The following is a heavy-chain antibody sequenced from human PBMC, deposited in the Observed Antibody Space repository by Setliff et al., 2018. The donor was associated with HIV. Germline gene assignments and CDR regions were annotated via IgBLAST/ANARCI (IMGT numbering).Heavy chain of an antibody. CDR3: AKPLHRQVQRYFDL. CDR1: GFTFSTYA. Sequence: PGGSLRLSCAASGFTFSTYAMSWVRQAPGKGLEWVSAINSGGDNTYYGDSVKGRFTISRDNSKNTLFLQMNSLRAEDTAVYYCAKPLHRQVQRYFDLWGRGTLVTVSS. V-gene: IGHV3-23*05. J-gene: IGHJ2*01. CDR2: INSGGDNT.